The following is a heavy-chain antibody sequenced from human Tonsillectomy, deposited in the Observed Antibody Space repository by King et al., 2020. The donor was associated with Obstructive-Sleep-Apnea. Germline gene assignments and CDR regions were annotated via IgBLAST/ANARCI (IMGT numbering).Heavy chain of an antibody. CDR1: GGSISNYY. V-gene: IGHV4-59*01. CDR3: ARDRTYGNGYYGVDV. J-gene: IGHJ6*02. D-gene: IGHD4-11*01. Sequence: QLQESGPGLVKPSETLSLICTVSGGSISNYYWSWIRHPPGKGLEWIGSTAYSGKTNYNPSLKSRVTMSLDTSKNQFSLEVNSVTAADTAVYYCARDRTYGNGYYGVDVWGRGTAVTVSS. CDR2: TAYSGKT.